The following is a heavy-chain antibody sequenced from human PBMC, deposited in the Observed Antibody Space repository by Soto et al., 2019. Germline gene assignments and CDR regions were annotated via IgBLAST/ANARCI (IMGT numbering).Heavy chain of an antibody. J-gene: IGHJ5*02. CDR1: GDSISNSRFY. CDR2: IYHTGNA. V-gene: IGHV4-39*01. D-gene: IGHD3-22*01. CDR3: ARDYFDSSGYTTNWFDP. Sequence: PSETLALTCSFSGDSISNSRFYWAWIRQPPGEGLEWIGSIYHTGNAYYNPSLKSRVTIFVDTSKNQFSLKLTSVTAADTALYYCARDYFDSSGYTTNWFDPWGQGTLVTVSA.